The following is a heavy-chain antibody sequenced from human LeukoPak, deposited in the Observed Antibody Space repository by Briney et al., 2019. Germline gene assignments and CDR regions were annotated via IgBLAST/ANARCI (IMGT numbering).Heavy chain of an antibody. CDR1: GFTFSXXG. J-gene: IGHJ4*02. D-gene: IGHD5-12*01. Sequence: GGSLXLSXAASGFTFSXXGXXXXXQAXGXGXXWXXXXXXXXXXXXXXDSXXGXXXXXXXXSRNTLYLQMNSLRAEDTAVYYCXKDDGWLPLDYWGQGTLVTVSS. V-gene: IGHV3-30*02. CDR2: XXXXXXXX. CDR3: XKDDGWLPLDY.